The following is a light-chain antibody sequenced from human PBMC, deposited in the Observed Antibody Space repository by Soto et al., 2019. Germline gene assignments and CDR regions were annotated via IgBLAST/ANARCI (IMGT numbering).Light chain of an antibody. V-gene: IGKV3-15*01. Sequence: EIVMTQSPATLSVSPGERATLSCRASQSVSSNLAWYQQKPAQAPRLLIYGASTSATGIPARFSGSGSGRELTTTISSLQSEVFAVYYCQQYNNWSPALTFGGGTKVEIK. CDR3: QQYNNWSPALT. CDR1: QSVSSN. J-gene: IGKJ4*01. CDR2: GAS.